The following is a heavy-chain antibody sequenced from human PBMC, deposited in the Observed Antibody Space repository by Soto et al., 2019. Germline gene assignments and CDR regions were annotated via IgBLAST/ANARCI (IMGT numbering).Heavy chain of an antibody. CDR2: ISGSGGST. J-gene: IGHJ6*03. V-gene: IGHV3-23*01. CDR3: AKGQGGLLWFGELLTGYYYYMDV. Sequence: GGSLRLSCAATGFTFSSYAMSWVRQAPGKGLEWVSAISGSGGSTYYADSVKGRFTISRDNSKNTLYLQMNSLRAEDTAVYYCAKGQGGLLWFGELLTGYYYYMDVWGKGTTVTVSS. D-gene: IGHD3-10*01. CDR1: GFTFSSYA.